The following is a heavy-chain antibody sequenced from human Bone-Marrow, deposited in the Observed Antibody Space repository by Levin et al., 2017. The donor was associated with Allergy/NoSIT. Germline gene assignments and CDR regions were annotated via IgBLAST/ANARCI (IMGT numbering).Heavy chain of an antibody. CDR2: ISTSDDST. V-gene: IGHV3-23*01. Sequence: GGSLRLSCAASGFTFSSYVMTWVRQAPGKGLEWVSSISTSDDSTYYADSVKGRFTISRDSSKNTLYLQMNSLRAEDTAVYYCAKVVPTTATILGALDIWGQGAMVTISS. J-gene: IGHJ3*02. CDR1: GFTFSSYV. D-gene: IGHD4-17*01. CDR3: AKVVPTTATILGALDI.